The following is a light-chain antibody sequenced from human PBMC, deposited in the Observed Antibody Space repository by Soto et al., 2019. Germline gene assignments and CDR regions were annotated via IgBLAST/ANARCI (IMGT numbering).Light chain of an antibody. Sequence: EIVLTQSPVTLSLSPGERATLSCRASQSVSSSSLAWYQQKRVQAPRLLIHDASSRATDIPDRFIGSGSGTDFTLTISRLEPEDFAVYYCQHYVTSLTTFGQGTKVDI. CDR2: DAS. J-gene: IGKJ1*01. CDR3: QHYVTSLTT. CDR1: QSVSSSS. V-gene: IGKV3-20*01.